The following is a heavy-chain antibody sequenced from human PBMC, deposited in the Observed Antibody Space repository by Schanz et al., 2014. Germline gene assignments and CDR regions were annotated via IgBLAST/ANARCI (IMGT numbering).Heavy chain of an antibody. CDR3: ASTGYDPSLTH. Sequence: QVQLVQSGAEVKKPGSSVKVSCKASGDTFRSYTINWVRHAPGQGLEWMGRIIPITGITNYAQKFQGRVTFTADXSTSTAFLEVNSLRSEDTAVYYCASTGYDPSLTHWGQGTLVTVSS. CDR1: GDTFRSYT. J-gene: IGHJ4*02. CDR2: IIPITGIT. D-gene: IGHD5-12*01. V-gene: IGHV1-69*02.